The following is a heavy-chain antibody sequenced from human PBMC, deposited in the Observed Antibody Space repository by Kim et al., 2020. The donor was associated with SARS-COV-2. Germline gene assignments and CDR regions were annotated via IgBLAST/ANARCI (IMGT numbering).Heavy chain of an antibody. CDR3: AKDIKDMIFGVVVY. D-gene: IGHD3-3*01. Sequence: ADSVKGRFTISRDNAKNSLYLQMNSLRAEDTALYYCAKDIKDMIFGVVVYWGQGTLVTVSS. V-gene: IGHV3-9*01. J-gene: IGHJ4*02.